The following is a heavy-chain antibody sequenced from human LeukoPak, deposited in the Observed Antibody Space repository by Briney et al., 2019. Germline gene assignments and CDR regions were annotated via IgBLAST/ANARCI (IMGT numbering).Heavy chain of an antibody. D-gene: IGHD3-22*01. J-gene: IGHJ4*02. CDR1: GFTFDDYG. Sequence: GGSLRLSCAASGFTFDDYGMSWVRQAPGKGLEWVSGINWNGGSTGYADSVKGRFTISRDNAKNSLYLQMNSLRAEDTALYYCARDDRYYDSSGYYSPFDYWGQGTLVTVSS. CDR2: INWNGGST. V-gene: IGHV3-20*04. CDR3: ARDDRYYDSSGYYSPFDY.